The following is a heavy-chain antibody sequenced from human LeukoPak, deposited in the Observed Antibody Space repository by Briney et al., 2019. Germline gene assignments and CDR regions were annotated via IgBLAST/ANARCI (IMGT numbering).Heavy chain of an antibody. CDR2: ISSSGSTI. V-gene: IGHV3-48*03. CDR1: GFTFSSYE. D-gene: IGHD3-10*01. Sequence: GGSLRLSCAASGFTFSSYEMNWVRQAPGRGLEWVSYISSSGSTIYYADSVKGRFTISRDNAKNSLYLQMNSLRAEDTALYYCAKGYGSGSYLFDYWGQGTLVTVSS. J-gene: IGHJ4*02. CDR3: AKGYGSGSYLFDY.